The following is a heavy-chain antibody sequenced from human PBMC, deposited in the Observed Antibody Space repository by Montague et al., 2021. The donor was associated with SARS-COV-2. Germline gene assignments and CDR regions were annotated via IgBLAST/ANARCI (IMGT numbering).Heavy chain of an antibody. CDR1: GGSISSSNW. CDR2: IFHSGNT. CDR3: AGSSIASGQHRFDP. Sequence: SETLSLTYAVSGGSISSSNWWSWVRQPPGKGLEWIGEIFHSGNTXYNPSLKSRVTISIDKSKNQFSLKLRSVTAADTSIYFCAGSSIASGQHRFDPWGQGSLVTVSS. J-gene: IGHJ5*02. V-gene: IGHV4-4*02. D-gene: IGHD6-6*01.